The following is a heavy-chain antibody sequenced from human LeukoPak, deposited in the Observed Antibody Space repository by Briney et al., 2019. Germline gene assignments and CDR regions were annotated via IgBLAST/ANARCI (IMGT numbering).Heavy chain of an antibody. D-gene: IGHD2-21*02. CDR3: ARDPVVTATNDAFDI. CDR1: GYTFTSYG. CDR2: ISAYNGNT. Sequence: GASVKVSCKASGYTFTSYGISWVRQAPGQGLEWMGWISAYNGNTNYAQKLQGRVTMTTDTSTSTAYMELRSLRSDDTAVYYCARDPVVTATNDAFDIWGQGTMVTVSS. V-gene: IGHV1-18*01. J-gene: IGHJ3*02.